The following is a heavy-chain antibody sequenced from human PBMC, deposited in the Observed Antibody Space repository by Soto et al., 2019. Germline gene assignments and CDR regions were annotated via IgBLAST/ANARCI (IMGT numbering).Heavy chain of an antibody. D-gene: IGHD1-20*01. CDR2: INHSGST. V-gene: IGHV4-34*01. CDR1: GGSFSGYY. CDR3: ARGDNWSDFDFDY. Sequence: SETLSLTCAVYGGSFSGYYWSWIRQPPGKGLEWIGEINHSGSTNYNPSLKSRVTISVDTSKNQFSLKLSSVTAADTAVYYCARGDNWSDFDFDYWGQGTLVTVSS. J-gene: IGHJ4*02.